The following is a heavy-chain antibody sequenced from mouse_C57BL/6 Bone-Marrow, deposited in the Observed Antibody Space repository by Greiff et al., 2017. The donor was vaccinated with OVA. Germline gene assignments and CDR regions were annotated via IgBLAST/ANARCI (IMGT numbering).Heavy chain of an antibody. CDR3: ARGVYYGSSYDC. J-gene: IGHJ2*01. V-gene: IGHV1-80*01. CDR2: IYPGDGDT. CDR1: GYAFSSYW. Sequence: QVHVKQSGAELVKPGASVKISCKASGYAFSSYWMNWVKQRPGKGLEWIGQIYPGDGDTNYNGKFKGKATLTADKSSSTAYMQLSSLTSEDSAVYYCARGVYYGSSYDCWGQGTTLTVSS. D-gene: IGHD1-1*01.